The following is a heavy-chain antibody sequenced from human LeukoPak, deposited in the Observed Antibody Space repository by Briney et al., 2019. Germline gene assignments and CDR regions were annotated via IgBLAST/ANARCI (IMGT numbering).Heavy chain of an antibody. J-gene: IGHJ5*02. CDR1: GFTSSSNA. CDR2: ISPGGSP. D-gene: IGHD5-12*01. Sequence: GGSLRLSCAASGFTSSSNAMGWVRQAPGKGLECVSAISPGGSPYYADSVKGRFTISRDNSKNTLYLQMNSLRAEDTAVYYCVKRELYIVATTWGQGTLVTVSS. CDR3: VKRELYIVATT. V-gene: IGHV3-23*01.